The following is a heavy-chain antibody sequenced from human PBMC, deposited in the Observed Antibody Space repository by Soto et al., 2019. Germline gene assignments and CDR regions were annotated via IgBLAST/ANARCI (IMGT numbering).Heavy chain of an antibody. D-gene: IGHD6-19*01. CDR2: IIPVSGSP. CDR1: GGTFSSYA. J-gene: IGHJ5*02. Sequence: QVQLVQSGAEVKRPGSSVKVSCKASGGTFSSYAINWVRLAPGLGLEWMGGIIPVSGSPNYPRKFRGRVTITADDSTGTAYMELRTLTSEDTAVYYCASDHESNGWHNWFDPWGQGTLVTVSS. V-gene: IGHV1-69*12. CDR3: ASDHESNGWHNWFDP.